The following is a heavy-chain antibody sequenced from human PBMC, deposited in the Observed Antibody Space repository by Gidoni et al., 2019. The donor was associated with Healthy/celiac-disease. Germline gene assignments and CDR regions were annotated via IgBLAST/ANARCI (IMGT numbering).Heavy chain of an antibody. D-gene: IGHD5-18*01. CDR2: IYYSGST. CDR1: GRSISSSSSY. J-gene: IGHJ5*02. Sequence: QLQLQESGPRLVKPSETLSLTCTVSGRSISSSSSYWGWIRQPPGKGLEWIGSIYYSGSTNYNPSLKSRVTISVDTSKNQFSLKLSSVTAADTAVYYCATPWAIYSYGKEEPWFDPWGQGTLVTVAS. CDR3: ATPWAIYSYGKEEPWFDP. V-gene: IGHV4-39*01.